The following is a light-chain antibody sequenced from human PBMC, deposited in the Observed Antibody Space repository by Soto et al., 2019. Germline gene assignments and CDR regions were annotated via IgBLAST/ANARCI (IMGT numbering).Light chain of an antibody. J-gene: IGLJ2*01. CDR1: SGHNTYS. V-gene: IGLV4-69*01. Sequence: QLVLTQSPSASASLGASVNLTCTRSSGHNTYSIAWHQQQPEKGPRFLMKLKSDGSHSRGDGIPDRFSGSSSGAERYLTISSLQSEDEADYYCQTWATGIQVFGGGTKLTVL. CDR3: QTWATGIQV. CDR2: LKSDGSH.